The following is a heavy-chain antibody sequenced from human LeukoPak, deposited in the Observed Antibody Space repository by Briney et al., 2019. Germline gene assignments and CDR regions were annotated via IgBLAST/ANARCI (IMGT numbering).Heavy chain of an antibody. CDR2: IYYSGST. CDR3: ASSGRRGAAGTIIDY. D-gene: IGHD6-13*01. Sequence: PSETLSLTCTVSGGSISSSAYHWGWIRQPPGKGLEWIGYIYYSGSTNYNPSLKSRVTISVDTSKNQFSLKLSSVTAADTAVYYCASSGRRGAAGTIIDYWGQGTLVTVSS. V-gene: IGHV4-61*05. CDR1: GGSISSSAYH. J-gene: IGHJ4*02.